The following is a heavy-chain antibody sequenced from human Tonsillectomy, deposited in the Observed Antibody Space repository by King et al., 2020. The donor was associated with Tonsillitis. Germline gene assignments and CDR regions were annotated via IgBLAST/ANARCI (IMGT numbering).Heavy chain of an antibody. V-gene: IGHV3-23*01. CDR2: ISGRDTRT. Sequence: DVQLQESGGGLVQPGGSLRLSCEASGFTFSTYAMSWVRQAPGKGPEWVSAISGRDTRTFYADSVKGRLTISRDDSKNTVSLQMSSLRAEDTAVYYCAKESPYSGNYRFYYFDYWGQGTLVTVSS. J-gene: IGHJ4*02. CDR3: AKESPYSGNYRFYYFDY. CDR1: GFTFSTYA. D-gene: IGHD1-26*01.